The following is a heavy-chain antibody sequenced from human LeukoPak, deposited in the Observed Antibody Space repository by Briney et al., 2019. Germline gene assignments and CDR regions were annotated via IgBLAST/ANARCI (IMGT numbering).Heavy chain of an antibody. V-gene: IGHV3-30*19. CDR1: GFTFSSYG. CDR3: ARDHGDYRRYFDY. J-gene: IGHJ4*02. Sequence: GGSLRLSCAASGFTFSSYGMHWVRQAPGKGLEWVAVISYDGSNKYYADSVKGRFTISRDNSKNTLYLQMNSLRAEDTAVYYCARDHGDYRRYFDYWGQGTLVTVSS. D-gene: IGHD4-17*01. CDR2: ISYDGSNK.